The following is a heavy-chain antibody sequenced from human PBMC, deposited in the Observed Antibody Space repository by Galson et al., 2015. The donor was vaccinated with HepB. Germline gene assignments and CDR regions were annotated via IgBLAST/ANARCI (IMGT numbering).Heavy chain of an antibody. V-gene: IGHV6-1*01. Sequence: CAISGDSVTSHSAVWNWIRQSPSRGLEWLGRTYFRAKWHTDYEISVKSRININADISQNQFSLQLSSVTSDDTAVYYCAYGPDVWGQGTTVIVSS. CDR2: TYFRAKWHT. CDR3: AYGPDV. D-gene: IGHD4-17*01. CDR1: GDSVTSHSAV. J-gene: IGHJ6*02.